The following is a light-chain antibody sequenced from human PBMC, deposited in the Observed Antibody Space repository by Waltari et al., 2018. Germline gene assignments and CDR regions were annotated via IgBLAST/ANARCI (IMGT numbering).Light chain of an antibody. V-gene: IGKV3-15*01. J-gene: IGKJ1*01. Sequence: DIVMTQSPATLSVSPGERVTLSCRASQSISSNLAWYQQGPGQAPKLLIYGAYNRATGIPARFSGSGSGTEFTLTISSLQAEDVAVYYCHQHYTTPWTFGQGTKVEIK. CDR3: HQHYTTPWT. CDR2: GAY. CDR1: QSISSN.